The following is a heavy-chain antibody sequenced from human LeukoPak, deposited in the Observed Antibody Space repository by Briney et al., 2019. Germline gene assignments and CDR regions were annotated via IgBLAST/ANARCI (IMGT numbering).Heavy chain of an antibody. J-gene: IGHJ4*02. Sequence: SETLSLTCTVSGGSISNYYWSWIRQPPGKGLECIGYMYYSGSANYNPSLKSRVTISVDTSKNQFSLKLSSVTAADTAVYYCARVESSSSYFDYWGQGTLVTVSS. V-gene: IGHV4-59*12. CDR2: MYYSGSA. CDR1: GGSISNYY. D-gene: IGHD6-6*01. CDR3: ARVESSSSYFDY.